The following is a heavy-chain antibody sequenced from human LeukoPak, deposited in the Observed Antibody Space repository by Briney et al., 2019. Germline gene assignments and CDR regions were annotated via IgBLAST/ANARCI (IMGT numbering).Heavy chain of an antibody. CDR2: ISGSGGST. CDR3: AKDLRTRYSYGRGNWFDP. CDR1: GFTFSSYA. D-gene: IGHD5-18*01. V-gene: IGHV3-23*01. J-gene: IGHJ5*02. Sequence: GGSLRLSCAASGFTFSSYAMSWVRQAPGEGLEWVSAISGSGGSTYYADSVKGRLTISRDNSKNTLYLQMNSLRAEDTAVYYCAKDLRTRYSYGRGNWFDPWGQGTLVTVSS.